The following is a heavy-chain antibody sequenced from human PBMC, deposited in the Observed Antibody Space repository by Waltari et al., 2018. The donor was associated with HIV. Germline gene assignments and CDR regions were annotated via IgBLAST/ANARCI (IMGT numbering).Heavy chain of an antibody. J-gene: IGHJ5*02. D-gene: IGHD3-10*01. V-gene: IGHV3-30*02. Sequence: VQLVESGGGVVQPGGSLRLSCTESGFNFSHFGMHWVRQAPGKGVELGAFIRYDGSMKYYTESVKGRFTIARDKSKKTLYLQMNSLRPEDTAGYYCAKDVMTNIRGWGFDPWGQGTLVTVSS. CDR1: GFNFSHFG. CDR3: AKDVMTNIRGWGFDP. CDR2: IRYDGSMK.